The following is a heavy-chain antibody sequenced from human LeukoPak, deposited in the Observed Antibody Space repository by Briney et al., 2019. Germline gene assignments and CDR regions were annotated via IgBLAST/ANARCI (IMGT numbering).Heavy chain of an antibody. CDR3: ATSSPSRYSGSYYPRGAFDI. CDR2: IIPIFGTA. V-gene: IGHV1-69*06. Sequence: SVKVSCKASGGTFSSYAISWVRQAPGQGLEWMGGIIPIFGTANYAQKFQGRVTITADKSTSTAYMELSSLRSEDTAVYYCATSSPSRYSGSYYPRGAFDIWGQGTMVTVSS. CDR1: GGTFSSYA. J-gene: IGHJ3*02. D-gene: IGHD1-26*01.